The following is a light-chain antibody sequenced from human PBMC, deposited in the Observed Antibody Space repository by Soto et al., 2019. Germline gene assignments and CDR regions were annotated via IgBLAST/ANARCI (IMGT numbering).Light chain of an antibody. CDR2: AVS. V-gene: IGLV2-14*01. Sequence: QSALTQPASVSGSPGQSITISCTGTSSDFGGYNYVSWYQQHPGKATKLMIYAVSNRPSGVSNRFSGSKSGNTASLTISGLQAEDEADYYCSSYTSSSTAYVFGTGTKVTVL. CDR3: SSYTSSSTAYV. CDR1: SSDFGGYNY. J-gene: IGLJ1*01.